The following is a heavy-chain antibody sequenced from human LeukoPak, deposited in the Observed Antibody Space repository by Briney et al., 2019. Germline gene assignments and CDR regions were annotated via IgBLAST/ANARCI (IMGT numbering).Heavy chain of an antibody. CDR3: ARSHYDFWSGTIDY. J-gene: IGHJ4*02. V-gene: IGHV3-11*01. D-gene: IGHD3-3*01. CDR2: ISSSGSTI. Sequence: PGGSLRLSCAASGFTFSDYYMSWIRQAPGKGLEWVSYISSSGSTIYYADSVKGRFTISRDNAKNSLYLQVNSLRAEDTAVYYCARSHYDFWSGTIDYWGQGTLVTVSS. CDR1: GFTFSDYY.